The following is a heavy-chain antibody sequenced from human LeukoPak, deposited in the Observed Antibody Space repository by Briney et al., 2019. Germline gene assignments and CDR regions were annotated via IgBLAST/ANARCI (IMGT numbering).Heavy chain of an antibody. D-gene: IGHD2-2*03. J-gene: IGHJ3*02. CDR2: ISGSGSTI. CDR1: GFTFSSYE. CDR3: ARDLGYCSSTSCYYADAFDI. Sequence: GGSLRLSCTASGFTFSSYEMNWVRQAPGKGLVWVSYISGSGSTIYYADSVKGRFTISRDNAKNSLYLQMNSLRAEDTAVYYCARDLGYCSSTSCYYADAFDIWGQGTMVTVSS. V-gene: IGHV3-48*03.